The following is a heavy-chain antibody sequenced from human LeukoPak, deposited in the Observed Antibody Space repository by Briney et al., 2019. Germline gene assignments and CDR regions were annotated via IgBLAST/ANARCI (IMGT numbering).Heavy chain of an antibody. D-gene: IGHD3-22*01. CDR1: GGSISSTYW. CDR2: IFHSGST. V-gene: IGHV4-4*02. CDR3: ARLSPYYSDSSDYYYFDY. Sequence: SETLSLTCAVSGGSISSTYWWSWVRQPPGKGLEWIGEIFHSGSTNYNPSLKSRVTISVYKSKNQFSLKLSSVTAADTAVYYCARLSPYYSDSSDYYYFDYWGQGTLVTVSS. J-gene: IGHJ4*02.